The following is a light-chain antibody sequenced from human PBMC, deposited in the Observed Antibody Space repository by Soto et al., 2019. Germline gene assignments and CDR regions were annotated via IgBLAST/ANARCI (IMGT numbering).Light chain of an antibody. CDR3: QQYNTWPIT. V-gene: IGKV4-1*01. Sequence: DIMMTQSPASLAVSLCERATINFKSSHIVLYSSNNKNYLAWYQQKAGQPPKLLIYWASTRESGVPDRFTGSGSGTEFTLTISGLQSEDFAVYYCQQYNTWPITFGQGTRLEIK. CDR2: WAS. J-gene: IGKJ5*01. CDR1: HIVLYSSNNKNY.